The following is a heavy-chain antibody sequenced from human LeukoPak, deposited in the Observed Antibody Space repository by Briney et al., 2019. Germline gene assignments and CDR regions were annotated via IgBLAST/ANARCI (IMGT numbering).Heavy chain of an antibody. CDR3: ARGGDSSGYYYFDY. Sequence: GASVKVSCKASGYTFTSYAMHWVRQAPGQRLEWMGWINAGNGNTKYSQKFQGRVTITRDTSTSTAYMELSSLRSEDTAVYYCARGGDSSGYYYFDYWGQGTLVTVSS. CDR1: GYTFTSYA. J-gene: IGHJ4*02. V-gene: IGHV1-3*01. D-gene: IGHD3-22*01. CDR2: INAGNGNT.